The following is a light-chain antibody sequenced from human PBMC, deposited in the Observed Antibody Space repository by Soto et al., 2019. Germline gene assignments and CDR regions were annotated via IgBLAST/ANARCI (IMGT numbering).Light chain of an antibody. CDR3: STWDDSLDGVV. CDR1: SSDVGTYG. V-gene: IGLV1-44*01. J-gene: IGLJ2*01. Sequence: QSVLTQPPSASGSLGQSVTVSCTGSSSDVGTYGYVSWYQQVAGTAPKLLIYGNNQRPSGVPDRFSDSKSGTSASLAIRGLQSEDEADYYCSTWDDSLDGVVFGGGTKVTVL. CDR2: GNN.